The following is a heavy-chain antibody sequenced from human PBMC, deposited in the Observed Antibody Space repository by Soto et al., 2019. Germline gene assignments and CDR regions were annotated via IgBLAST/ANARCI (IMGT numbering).Heavy chain of an antibody. D-gene: IGHD3-10*01. CDR1: GYSFTSYW. CDR3: ARHVAFPGITMVWGVPHYYMDV. J-gene: IGHJ6*03. Sequence: GESLKISCKGSGYSFTSYWIGWVRQMPGKGLEWMGIIYPGDSDTRYSPSFQGQVTISADKSISTAYLQWGSLKASDTAMYYCARHVAFPGITMVWGVPHYYMDVWGKGTTVTVSS. CDR2: IYPGDSDT. V-gene: IGHV5-51*01.